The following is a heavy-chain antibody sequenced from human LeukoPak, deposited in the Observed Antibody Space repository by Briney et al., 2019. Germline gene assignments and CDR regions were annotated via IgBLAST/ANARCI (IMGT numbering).Heavy chain of an antibody. CDR3: ARDLGDPGYFDY. CDR1: GYTFTGYY. CDR2: IIPILGIA. V-gene: IGHV1-69*04. D-gene: IGHD2-21*02. Sequence: EASVKVSCKASGYTFTGYYVHWVRQAPGQGLEWMGRIIPILGIANYAQKFQGRVTITADKSTSTAYMELSSLRSEDTAVYYCARDLGDPGYFDYWGQGTLVTVSS. J-gene: IGHJ4*02.